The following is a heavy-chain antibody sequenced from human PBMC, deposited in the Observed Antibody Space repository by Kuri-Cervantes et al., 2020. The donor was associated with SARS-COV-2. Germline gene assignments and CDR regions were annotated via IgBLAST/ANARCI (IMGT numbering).Heavy chain of an antibody. CDR3: ATHHWGSLWFAFDI. Sequence: KVSCKGSGYSFTSYWIGWVRQMPVKGLEWMGIIYPGDSDTRYSPSFQGQVTISADKSISTAYLQWSSLKASDTAMYYCATHHWGSLWFAFDIWGQGTMVTVSS. V-gene: IGHV5-51*01. J-gene: IGHJ3*02. CDR1: GYSFTSYW. CDR2: IYPGDSDT. D-gene: IGHD7-27*01.